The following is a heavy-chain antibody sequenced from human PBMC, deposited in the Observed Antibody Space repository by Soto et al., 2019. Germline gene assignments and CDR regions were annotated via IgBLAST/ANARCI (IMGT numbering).Heavy chain of an antibody. D-gene: IGHD6-13*01. V-gene: IGHV3-23*01. Sequence: GGSLRLSCAASGFTFSSYAMSWVRQTPGKGLDWVSVISGTGGSTYDADSVKGRFTISRDNSKNTLYLQMNSLRAEDTAVYYCAKHGPSYTTSYTSIDYWGQGTLVTVSS. CDR3: AKHGPSYTTSYTSIDY. CDR1: GFTFSSYA. J-gene: IGHJ4*02. CDR2: ISGTGGST.